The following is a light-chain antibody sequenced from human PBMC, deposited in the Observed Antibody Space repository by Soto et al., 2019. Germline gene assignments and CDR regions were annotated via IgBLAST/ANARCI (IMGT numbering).Light chain of an antibody. V-gene: IGLV2-14*01. CDR3: SSYTSSGTLV. J-gene: IGLJ2*01. Sequence: ALTQPASVSGSPGQSITISCTGTSSDVGGYNYVSWYQQHPDKAPKLMIYEVTNRPSGVSDRFSGSKSGNTASLTISGLQAEDEADYYCSSYTSSGTLVFGGGTKLTVL. CDR1: SSDVGGYNY. CDR2: EVT.